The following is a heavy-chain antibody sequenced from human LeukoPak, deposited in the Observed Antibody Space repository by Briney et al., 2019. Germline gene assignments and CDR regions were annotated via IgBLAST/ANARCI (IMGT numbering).Heavy chain of an antibody. CDR1: GFTFSNYG. CDR2: ISYDGSNE. J-gene: IGHJ5*02. V-gene: IGHV3-30*18. CDR3: AKGGQQVVRWGFDP. D-gene: IGHD6-13*01. Sequence: AGGSLRLSCAASGFTFSNYGMHWVRQAPGKGLEWVAVISYDGSNEYYADSVKGRFTISRDNPKNTLYLQMNSLRAEDTAVYYCAKGGQQVVRWGFDPWGQGTLVTVSS.